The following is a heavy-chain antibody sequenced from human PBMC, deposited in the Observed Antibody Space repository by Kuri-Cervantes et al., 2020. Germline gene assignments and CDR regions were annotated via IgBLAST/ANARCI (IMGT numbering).Heavy chain of an antibody. J-gene: IGHJ3*02. Sequence: GESLKISCAASGFTFSNAWMSWVRQAPGKGLEWVSVIYSGGSTYYADSVKGRFTISRHNSKNTLYLQMNSLRAEDTAVYFCARDRRGEYSSSSGAFDIWGQGTMVTVSS. V-gene: IGHV3-53*04. CDR2: IYSGGST. CDR3: ARDRRGEYSSSSGAFDI. D-gene: IGHD6-6*01. CDR1: GFTFSNAW.